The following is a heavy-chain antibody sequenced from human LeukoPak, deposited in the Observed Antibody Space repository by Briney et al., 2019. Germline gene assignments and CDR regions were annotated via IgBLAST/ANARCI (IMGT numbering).Heavy chain of an antibody. V-gene: IGHV4-59*08. CDR2: IYYSGST. D-gene: IGHD3-22*01. J-gene: IGHJ5*02. CDR3: ASAYSSSGYWFDP. CDR1: GGSISSYY. Sequence: SETLSLTCTVSGGSISSYYWSWIRQPPGKGLEWIGYIYYSGSTNYNPSLKSRVTISVDTSNNQFSLKLSSVTAADTAVYYCASAYSSSGYWFDPWGQGTLVTVSS.